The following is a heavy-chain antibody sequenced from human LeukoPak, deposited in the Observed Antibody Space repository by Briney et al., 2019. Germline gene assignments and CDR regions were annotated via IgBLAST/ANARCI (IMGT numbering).Heavy chain of an antibody. J-gene: IGHJ4*02. CDR3: ARVSDTAMANFDY. CDR2: IFYIGST. CDR1: GGSIRSYY. D-gene: IGHD5-18*01. Sequence: SETLSLTCNVSGGSIRSYYWSWIRQTPGKGLEWLGNIFYIGSTDYNPSLKSRVTISLDTSKNQFSLKLSSVTAADTAVYYCARVSDTAMANFDYWGQGTLVTVSS. V-gene: IGHV4-59*01.